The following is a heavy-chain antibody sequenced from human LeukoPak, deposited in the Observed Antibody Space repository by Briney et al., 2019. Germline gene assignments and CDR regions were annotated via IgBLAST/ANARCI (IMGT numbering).Heavy chain of an antibody. J-gene: IGHJ5*02. Sequence: ASVKVSCKASGGTFSSYATSWVRQSPGQGLEWRGGIIPIFGTANYAQKFQGRVTSTTDESTIPSNMELSSLRSGDPAAYSCATVTEERDIVVVAPGGWCEPWGQGTLVTVSS. CDR3: ATVTEERDIVVVAPGGWCEP. CDR1: GGTFSSYA. V-gene: IGHV1-69*05. CDR2: IIPIFGTA. D-gene: IGHD2-15*01.